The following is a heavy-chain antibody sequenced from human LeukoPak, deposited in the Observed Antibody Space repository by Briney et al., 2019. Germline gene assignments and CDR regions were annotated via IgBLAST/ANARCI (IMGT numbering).Heavy chain of an antibody. J-gene: IGHJ4*02. V-gene: IGHV3-30-3*01. D-gene: IGHD3-22*01. Sequence: GGSLRLSCAASGFTFSSYAMHWVRQAPGKGLEWVAVISYDVSNKYYADSVKGRFTISRDNSKNTLYLQMNSLRAEDTAVYYCARDRGPDSPYYDSSRYYLPYWGQGTLVTVSS. CDR1: GFTFSSYA. CDR2: ISYDVSNK. CDR3: ARDRGPDSPYYDSSRYYLPY.